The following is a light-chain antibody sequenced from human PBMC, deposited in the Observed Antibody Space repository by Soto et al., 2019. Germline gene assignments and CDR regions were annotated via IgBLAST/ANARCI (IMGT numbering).Light chain of an antibody. CDR3: ETWDSRINXGGV. CDR1: SSTIWNHY. Sequence: AQPPSVSAAPVQKVTISCSGSSSTIWNHYVSWYQQFPVTAPTLLIYYNKQRPSGIPDRFSGPKSGTSATLDITGLQTGDEGDYYCETWDSRINXGGVVGIGTKVXVX. J-gene: IGLJ1*01. CDR2: YNK. V-gene: IGLV1-51*01.